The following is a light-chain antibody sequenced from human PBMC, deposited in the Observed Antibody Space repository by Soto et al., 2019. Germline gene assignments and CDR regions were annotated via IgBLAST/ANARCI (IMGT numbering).Light chain of an antibody. CDR1: QSVSSY. CDR3: QQRSYWYT. Sequence: EIVLTQSPATLSLSPGERATLSCRASQSVSSYLAWYQQKPGQAPRLLIYDASNRASVIPARFSGSGSGTDFTLTISSLGPEDFAVYYCQQRSYWYTVGQGTKLQIK. V-gene: IGKV3-11*01. CDR2: DAS. J-gene: IGKJ2*01.